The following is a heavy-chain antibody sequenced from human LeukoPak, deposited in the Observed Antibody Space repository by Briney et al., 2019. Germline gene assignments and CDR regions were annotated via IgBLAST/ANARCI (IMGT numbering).Heavy chain of an antibody. J-gene: IGHJ5*02. CDR3: ARLGLRVGASNWFDP. V-gene: IGHV4-39*01. Sequence: SETLSPTCTVSGGSISSSSYYWGWIRQPPGKGLEWIGSIYYSGSTYYNPSLKSRVTISVDTSKNQFSLKLSSVTAADTAVYYCARLGLRVGASNWFDPWGQGTLVTVSS. D-gene: IGHD1-26*01. CDR2: IYYSGST. CDR1: GGSISSSSYY.